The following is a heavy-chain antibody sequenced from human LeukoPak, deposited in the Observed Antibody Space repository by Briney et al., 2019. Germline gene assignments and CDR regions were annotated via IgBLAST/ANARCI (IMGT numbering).Heavy chain of an antibody. D-gene: IGHD3-22*01. J-gene: IGHJ6*03. CDR1: GGSISSSNW. Sequence: SETLSLTCAVSGGSISSSNWWSWVRQPPGKGLEWIGEIYHSGSTNYNPSLKSRVTISVDKSKNQFSLKLSSVTAADTAVYYCARRGPYDSSGYYYYYYYYYMDVWGKGTTVTISS. CDR3: ARRGPYDSSGYYYYYYYYYMDV. V-gene: IGHV4-4*02. CDR2: IYHSGST.